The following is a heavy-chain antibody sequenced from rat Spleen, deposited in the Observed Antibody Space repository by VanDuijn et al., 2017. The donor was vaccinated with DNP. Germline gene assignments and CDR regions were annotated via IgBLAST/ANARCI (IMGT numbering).Heavy chain of an antibody. CDR3: ARWSDYFDY. Sequence: EVQLQESGPGLVKPSQSLSLTCSVTGYSITRNYWGWIRKLPGNKMEWIGYISYSGSTGYNPSLKSRNSITRDTSKNQFFLHLNSVTTEDTATYYCARWSDYFDYWGQGVMVTVSS. CDR2: ISYSGST. V-gene: IGHV3-1*01. CDR1: GYSITRNY. J-gene: IGHJ2*01.